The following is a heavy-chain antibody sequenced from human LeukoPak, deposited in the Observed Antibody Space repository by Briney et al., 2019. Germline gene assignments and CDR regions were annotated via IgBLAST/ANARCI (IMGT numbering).Heavy chain of an antibody. CDR1: GYTFTSYA. CDR3: ARDRPSPRVVRGDRGSPNFDY. CDR2: IVPIFGTA. V-gene: IGHV1-69*05. D-gene: IGHD3-10*01. J-gene: IGHJ4*02. Sequence: ASVKVSCKASGYTFTSYAISWVRQAPGQGLEWMGGIVPIFGTANYAQKFQGRVTITTDESTSTAYMELSSLRAEDTAVYYCARDRPSPRVVRGDRGSPNFDYWGQGTLVTVSS.